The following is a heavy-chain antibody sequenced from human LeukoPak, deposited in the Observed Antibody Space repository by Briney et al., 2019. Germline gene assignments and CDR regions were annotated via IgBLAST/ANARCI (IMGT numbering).Heavy chain of an antibody. Sequence: ASVKVSCKASGGTFSSYAISWVRQAPGQGLEWMGRIIPILGIANYAQKFQGRVTITADKSTSTAYMELSSLRSEDTAVYYCASAGIAVAGKEDWFDPWGQGTLVTVSS. CDR1: GGTFSSYA. D-gene: IGHD6-19*01. J-gene: IGHJ5*02. V-gene: IGHV1-69*04. CDR3: ASAGIAVAGKEDWFDP. CDR2: IIPILGIA.